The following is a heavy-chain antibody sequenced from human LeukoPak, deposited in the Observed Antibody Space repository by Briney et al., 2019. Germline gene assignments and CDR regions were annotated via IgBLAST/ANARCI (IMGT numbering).Heavy chain of an antibody. CDR3: AISSGYYGSGSFYGGPFVY. Sequence: ASVKVSCKASGYTFTGYYMHWVRQAPGQGLEWMGWINPNSGGTNYAQKFQGWVTMTRDTSISTAYMELSRPRSDDTAVYYCAISSGYYGSGSFYGGPFVYWGQGTLVTVSS. V-gene: IGHV1-2*04. CDR2: INPNSGGT. J-gene: IGHJ4*02. CDR1: GYTFTGYY. D-gene: IGHD3-10*01.